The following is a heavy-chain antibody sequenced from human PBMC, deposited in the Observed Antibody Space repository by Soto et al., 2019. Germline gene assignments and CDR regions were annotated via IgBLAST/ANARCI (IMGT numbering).Heavy chain of an antibody. CDR2: INYSGST. CDR1: GGSIDSNNYY. V-gene: IGHV4-39*02. Sequence: QLQLQESGPGLVKPSKTLSLTCTVSGGSIDSNNYYWVWIRQPPGKGLEWIGSINYSGSTYYNPSLKSRVTMSVDTSKKHFSLKLSSVTAADTALYYCSRRAPEGFDPWGQETLVTV. CDR3: SRRAPEGFDP. J-gene: IGHJ5*02.